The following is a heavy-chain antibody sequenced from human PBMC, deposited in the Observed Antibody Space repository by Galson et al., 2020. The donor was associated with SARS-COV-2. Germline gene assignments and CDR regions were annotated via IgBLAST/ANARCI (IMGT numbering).Heavy chain of an antibody. V-gene: IGHV4-31*03. J-gene: IGHJ4*02. CDR3: ARGSVAFDF. Sequence: SQTLSLTCTVSGASVSSGGQYWGWIRQLPGKGLEWIGYIYYSGTIYYNTSIKSRLTISMDTSENQFSLKLTSLTAADTAVYYCARGSVAFDFWGPGTLVTVSS. D-gene: IGHD2-15*01. CDR2: IYYSGTI. CDR1: GASVSSGGQY.